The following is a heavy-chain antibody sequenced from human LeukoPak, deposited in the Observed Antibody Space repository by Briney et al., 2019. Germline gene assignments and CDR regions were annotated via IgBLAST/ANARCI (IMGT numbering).Heavy chain of an antibody. J-gene: IGHJ3*02. CDR3: ARERQDTVIHSGAFDI. CDR2: IASDGSHT. CDR1: GFTFSNYF. Sequence: PGRSLRFSCAASGFTFSNYFMHWVRQAPGKGLEWVADIASDGSHTFYVESVKGRFTISRDNSKNTLYLQMNSLRAEDTAVYFCARERQDTVIHSGAFDIWGQGTMVTVSS. V-gene: IGHV3-30*04. D-gene: IGHD2-21*02.